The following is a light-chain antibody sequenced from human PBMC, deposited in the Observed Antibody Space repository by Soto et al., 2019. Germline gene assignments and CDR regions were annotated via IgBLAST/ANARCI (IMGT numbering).Light chain of an antibody. CDR1: QSVYVN. V-gene: IGKV3-20*01. CDR3: QQYGSSPPHT. CDR2: GAS. J-gene: IGKJ2*01. Sequence: EIVLTQSPGTLSLSPGEGATLSCRASQSVYVNLAWYQQKPGQSPRLLIYGASTRATDIPDRFSGSGSDTDFALTISRLEPEDFAVYYCQQYGSSPPHTFGQGTKLEIK.